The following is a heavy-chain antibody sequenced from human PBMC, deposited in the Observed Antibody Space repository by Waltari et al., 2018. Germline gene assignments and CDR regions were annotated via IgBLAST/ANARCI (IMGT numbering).Heavy chain of an antibody. Sequence: QVQLVQSGAEVKKPGSSVKVSCKASGGTFSSYAISWVRQAPGQGLEWMGGIIPIFGTANYAQKFQGRVTITADESTSTAYMELSSLRSEDTAVYYCARKIVATTHYYYYYGMDVWGQGTTVTVSS. J-gene: IGHJ6*02. D-gene: IGHD5-12*01. CDR1: GGTFSSYA. CDR3: ARKIVATTHYYYYYGMDV. V-gene: IGHV1-69*01. CDR2: IIPIFGTA.